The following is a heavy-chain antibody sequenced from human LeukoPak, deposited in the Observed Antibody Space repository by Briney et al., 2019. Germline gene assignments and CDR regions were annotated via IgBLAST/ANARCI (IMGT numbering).Heavy chain of an antibody. V-gene: IGHV3-21*01. D-gene: IGHD6-19*01. J-gene: IGHJ4*02. CDR3: ARDSPGVAGKGYFDY. CDR2: ISSSSSYI. Sequence: GGSLRLSCAASGFTFISYSMNWVRQAPGKGLEWVSSISSSSSYIYYADSVKGRFTISRDNAKNSLYLQMNSLRAEDTAVYYCARDSPGVAGKGYFDYWGQGTLVTVSS. CDR1: GFTFISYS.